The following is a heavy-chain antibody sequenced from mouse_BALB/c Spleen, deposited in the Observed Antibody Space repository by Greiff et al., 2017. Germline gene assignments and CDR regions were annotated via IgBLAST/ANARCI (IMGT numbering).Heavy chain of an antibody. V-gene: IGHV3-2*02. J-gene: IGHJ1*01. Sequence: VQLQQSGPGLVKPSQSLSLTCTVTGYSITSDYAWNWIRQFPGNKLEWMGYISYSGSTSYNPSLKSRISITRDTSKNQFFLQLNSVTTEDTATYYCARNGDYGYDGGWYFDVWGAGTTVTVSS. CDR3: ARNGDYGYDGGWYFDV. CDR1: GYSITSDYA. CDR2: ISYSGST. D-gene: IGHD2-2*01.